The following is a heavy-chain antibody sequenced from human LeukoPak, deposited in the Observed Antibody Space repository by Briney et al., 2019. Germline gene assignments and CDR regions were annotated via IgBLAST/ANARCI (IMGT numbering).Heavy chain of an antibody. D-gene: IGHD3-22*01. V-gene: IGHV3-9*01. CDR1: GFTFDDYA. CDR3: ARGPLAYDSSGYYLMAAFDI. CDR2: ISWNSGSI. J-gene: IGHJ3*02. Sequence: PGRSLRLSCAASGFTFDDYAMHWVRQAPGKGLEWVSGISWNSGSIGYADSVKGRFTISRDNAKNSLYLQMNSLRAEDTALYYCARGPLAYDSSGYYLMAAFDIWGQGTMVTVSS.